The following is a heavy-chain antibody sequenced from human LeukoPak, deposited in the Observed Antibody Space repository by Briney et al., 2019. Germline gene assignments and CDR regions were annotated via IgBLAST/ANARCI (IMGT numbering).Heavy chain of an antibody. J-gene: IGHJ4*02. Sequence: SESLSLTCTVSGGPISSGSYYWSWIRQPAGKGLEWIGRIYSSGSTNYNPSLKSRVTISLDTSKNQFSLKLSSVTAADTAVYYCARNIDGSWDYWGQGTLVTVSS. CDR3: ARNIDGSWDY. V-gene: IGHV4-61*02. CDR1: GGPISSGSYY. D-gene: IGHD2/OR15-2a*01. CDR2: IYSSGST.